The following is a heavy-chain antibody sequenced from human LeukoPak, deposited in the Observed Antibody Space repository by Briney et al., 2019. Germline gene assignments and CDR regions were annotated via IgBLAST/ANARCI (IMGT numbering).Heavy chain of an antibody. CDR2: ARNDGGMT. D-gene: IGHD3-3*01. CDR1: EFTFNNFA. CDR3: AKGLSASGRLNAFDI. J-gene: IGHJ3*02. Sequence: PGGSLRLSCVGSEFTFNNFAVNWVRQAPGKGLEWVSAARNDGGMTYQADSVRGRFTLSRDNSKKTVYLQMNSLRVEDTAVYFCAKGLSASGRLNAFDIWGQGTMVTVSS. V-gene: IGHV3-23*01.